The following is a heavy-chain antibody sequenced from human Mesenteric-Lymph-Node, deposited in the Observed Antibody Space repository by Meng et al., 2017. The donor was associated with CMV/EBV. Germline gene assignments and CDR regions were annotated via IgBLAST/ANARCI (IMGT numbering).Heavy chain of an antibody. J-gene: IGHJ4*02. CDR2: TYYRSQWYN. CDR3: TREAAAEYYFDH. V-gene: IGHV6-1*01. D-gene: IGHD6-13*01. Sequence: SQTRSLTGAISGDSVSSNSAAWNWIRQSPSRGLEWLGRTYYRSQWYNDYAVSVKSRITINPDTSKNQFSLQLNSVTPEDSAIYYCTREAAAEYYFDHWGRGTLVTVSS. CDR1: GDSVSSNSAA.